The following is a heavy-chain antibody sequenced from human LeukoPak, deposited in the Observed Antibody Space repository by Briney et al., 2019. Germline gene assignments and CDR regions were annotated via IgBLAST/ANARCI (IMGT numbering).Heavy chain of an antibody. Sequence: SETLSLTCTVSGGSISSYYWSWIRQPPGKGLEWIGYVYDSGRTNYNPSLRSRVTISVDTSKNQFSLKLTSVTAADTAVYYCARGYYGAVTFDYWGQGTLVTVSS. CDR1: GGSISSYY. J-gene: IGHJ4*02. D-gene: IGHD3-3*01. CDR3: ARGYYGAVTFDY. CDR2: VYDSGRT. V-gene: IGHV4-59*01.